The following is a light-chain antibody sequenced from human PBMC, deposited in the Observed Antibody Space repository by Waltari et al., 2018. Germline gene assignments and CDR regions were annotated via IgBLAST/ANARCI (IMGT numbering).Light chain of an antibody. J-gene: IGKJ4*01. CDR2: GAS. CDR1: ETIRSN. V-gene: IGKV3-15*01. CDR3: QQYNDWPLT. Sequence: EIVMTQSPAPLSVSPGESATVSCRASETIRSNLAWYQQKLGQAPRLLVYGASTRATGIPARFSGSGSGPEFTLTISSLQSEDFGVYYCQQYNDWPLTFGGGTKVEIK.